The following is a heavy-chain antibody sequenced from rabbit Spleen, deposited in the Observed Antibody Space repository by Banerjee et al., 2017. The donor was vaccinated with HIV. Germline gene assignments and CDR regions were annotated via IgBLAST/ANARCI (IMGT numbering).Heavy chain of an antibody. CDR3: ARDAAGREDFNL. Sequence: QSLEESGGDLVKPGGTLTLTCKASGFSFSSNNYMCWVRQAPGKGLEWIACIYINTGVTYYASWAKGRFTISKTSSTTVALQVTSLTAADTATYFCARDAAGREDFNLWGPGTLVTVS. D-gene: IGHD4-2*01. CDR2: IYINTGVT. V-gene: IGHV1S40*01. J-gene: IGHJ4*01. CDR1: GFSFSSNNY.